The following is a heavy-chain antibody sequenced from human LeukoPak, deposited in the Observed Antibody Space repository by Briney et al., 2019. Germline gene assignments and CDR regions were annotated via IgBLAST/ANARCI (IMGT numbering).Heavy chain of an antibody. CDR1: GGTFSSYA. Sequence: SVKVSCQASGGTFSSYAISWVRQAPGQGLEWMGGIIPIFGTANYAQKFQGRVTITADESTSTAYMELSSLRSEDTAVYYCAREDDTGRYMGDDAFDIWGQGTMVTVSS. CDR2: IIPIFGTA. CDR3: AREDDTGRYMGDDAFDI. D-gene: IGHD1-26*01. V-gene: IGHV1-69*13. J-gene: IGHJ3*02.